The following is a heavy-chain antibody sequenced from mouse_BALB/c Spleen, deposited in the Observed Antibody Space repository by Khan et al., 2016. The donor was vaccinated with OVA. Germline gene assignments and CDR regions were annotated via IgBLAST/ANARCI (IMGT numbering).Heavy chain of an antibody. J-gene: IGHJ3*01. Sequence: QVQLQQSGAELARPGASVKMSCKASGYTFTSYTIHWIKLRPGQGLEWIGFINPSNGYTNYHQKFKDKATLTADKSSTTVYMQLSSLTSDDSAVDNCVRDGAYHRNDGWFAYWGQGTLVTVSA. V-gene: IGHV1-4*01. CDR3: VRDGAYHRNDGWFAY. D-gene: IGHD2-14*01. CDR2: INPSNGYT. CDR1: GYTFTSYT.